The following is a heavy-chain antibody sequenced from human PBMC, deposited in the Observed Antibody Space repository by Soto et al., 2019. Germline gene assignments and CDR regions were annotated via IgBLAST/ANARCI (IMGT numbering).Heavy chain of an antibody. Sequence: GASVKVSCKASGYTFTGYYMHWVRQAPGQGLEWMGWINPNSGGTNYAQKFQGRVTMTRDTSISTAYMELSRLRSDDTAVYYCASGIVVVTAIPSAVFDYWGQGTLVTVSS. CDR2: INPNSGGT. CDR1: GYTFTGYY. D-gene: IGHD2-21*02. V-gene: IGHV1-2*02. J-gene: IGHJ4*02. CDR3: ASGIVVVTAIPSAVFDY.